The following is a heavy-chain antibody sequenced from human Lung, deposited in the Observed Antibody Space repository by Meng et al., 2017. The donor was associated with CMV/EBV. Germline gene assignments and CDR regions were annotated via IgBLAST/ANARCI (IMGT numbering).Heavy chain of an antibody. CDR2: IGDSDRTL. J-gene: IGHJ6*02. CDR1: GFTLSSYE. V-gene: IGHV3-48*03. D-gene: IGHD4-11*01. Sequence: GGSXRLXCAASGFTLSSYEMNWVRQAPGKGLEWIAYIGDSDRTLYYADSVKGRFTISSDNAENSLYLQMKSLRVEDTALYYCARDPGWDYSNQPTHYYGMDVXGQGXTVTVSS. CDR3: ARDPGWDYSNQPTHYYGMDV.